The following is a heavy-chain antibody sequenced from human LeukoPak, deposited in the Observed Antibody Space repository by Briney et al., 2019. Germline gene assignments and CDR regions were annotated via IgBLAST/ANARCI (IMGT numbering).Heavy chain of an antibody. J-gene: IGHJ4*02. CDR1: GGSTSSGDYF. D-gene: IGHD6-19*01. Sequence: SETLSLTCTVSGGSTSSGDYFWSWIRQPPGQGLEWIGYIYYSGTTYYNPPLKSRVSISVDTYTNQFSLNLRSVSAADTAVYYCARETVSGHFDSWGQGTLVTVSS. CDR2: IYYSGTT. CDR3: ARETVSGHFDS. V-gene: IGHV4-30-4*01.